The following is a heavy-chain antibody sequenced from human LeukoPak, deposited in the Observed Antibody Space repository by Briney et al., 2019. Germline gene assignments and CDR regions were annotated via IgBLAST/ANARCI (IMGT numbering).Heavy chain of an antibody. CDR2: ISGSGGST. V-gene: IGHV3-23*01. D-gene: IGHD2-21*02. J-gene: IGHJ5*02. CDR1: GFNFSSYA. CDR3: AKDGPTAIPSWFDP. Sequence: GGSLRLSCAASGFNFSSYAMSWVRQAPGTGQEWVSAISGSGGSTYYADSVKGRFTISRDNSKNTLYLQMNSPRAEDTAIYYCAKDGPTAIPSWFDPWGQGTLVTVSS.